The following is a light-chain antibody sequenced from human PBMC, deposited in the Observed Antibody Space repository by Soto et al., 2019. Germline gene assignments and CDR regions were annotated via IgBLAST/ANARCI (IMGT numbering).Light chain of an antibody. CDR2: GAS. V-gene: IGKV3-20*01. Sequence: EIVLTQSPGTLSLSPGERATLSCRARQSVGSSYLAWYQQKPGQAPRLLIYGASSRATGIPDRFSASGSGTDFTLTISRLESEDFAVYYCQQYVSTLTFGGGTKVEIK. CDR1: QSVGSSY. J-gene: IGKJ4*01. CDR3: QQYVSTLT.